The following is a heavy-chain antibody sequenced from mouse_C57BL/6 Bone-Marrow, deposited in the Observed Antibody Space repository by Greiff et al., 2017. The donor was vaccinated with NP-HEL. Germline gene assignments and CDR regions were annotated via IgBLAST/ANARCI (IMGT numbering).Heavy chain of an antibody. D-gene: IGHD1-1*01. V-gene: IGHV5-6*01. CDR3: ARENGSSSAWFAY. CDR1: GFTFSSYG. CDR2: ISSGGRYT. Sequence: EVQRVESGGDLVKPGGSLKLSCAASGFTFSSYGMSWVRQTPVKRLEWVATISSGGRYTSYPDSVKGRFTISRDNAKNTLYLQMSSLKSEDTAMYYCARENGSSSAWFAYWGQGTLVTVSA. J-gene: IGHJ3*01.